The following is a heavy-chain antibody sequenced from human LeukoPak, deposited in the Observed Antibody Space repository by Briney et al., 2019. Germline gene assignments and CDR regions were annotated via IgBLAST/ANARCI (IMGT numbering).Heavy chain of an antibody. J-gene: IGHJ5*02. CDR2: INAGNGNT. Sequence: ASVKVSCKASGYTFTSYAMHWVRQAPGQRLEWMGWINAGNGNTKYSQEFQGRVTITRDTSASTAYMELSSLRSEDMAVYYCARAPAMVRGVIVWFDPWGQGTLVTVSS. CDR1: GYTFTSYA. V-gene: IGHV1-3*03. CDR3: ARAPAMVRGVIVWFDP. D-gene: IGHD3-10*01.